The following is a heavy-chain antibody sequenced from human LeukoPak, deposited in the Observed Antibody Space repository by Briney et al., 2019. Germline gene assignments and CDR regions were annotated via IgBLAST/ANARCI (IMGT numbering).Heavy chain of an antibody. CDR2: ISVDGSNE. D-gene: IGHD1-20*01. CDR1: GFTFDDYA. J-gene: IGHJ4*02. CDR3: ARGITGTTLGLGDY. Sequence: GGSLRLSCAASGFTFDDYAMHWVRQAPGKGLEWVAVISVDGSNEYYADSVKGRFTISRDNSKNTLYLQMNSLRPEDTAVYYCARGITGTTLGLGDYWGQGTLVTVSS. V-gene: IGHV3-30*03.